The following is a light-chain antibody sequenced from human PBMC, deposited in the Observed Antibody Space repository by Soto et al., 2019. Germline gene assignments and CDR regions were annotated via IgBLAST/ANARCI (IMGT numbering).Light chain of an antibody. CDR3: QQYGPSLIT. Sequence: DIEMTQSPSALSASVGDKVTITCRASQPISSYLNWYQHKPGEAPRLLIYFISRLQSGAPSRFSGSGSGKDFTLTISRLQPEDYALYYCQQYGPSLITFGQGTRLEIK. J-gene: IGKJ5*01. CDR2: FIS. V-gene: IGKV1-39*01. CDR1: QPISSY.